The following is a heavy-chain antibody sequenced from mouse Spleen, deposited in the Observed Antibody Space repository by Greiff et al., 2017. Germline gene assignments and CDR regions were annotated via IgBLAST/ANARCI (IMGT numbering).Heavy chain of an antibody. Sequence: VQLQQPGAELVRPGSSVKLSCKASGYTFTSYWMHWVKQRPIQGLEWIGNIDPSDSETHYNQKFKDKATLTVDKSSSTAYMQLGSLTSEDSAVYYCARSAYGNYVLFDYWGQGTTLTVSS. CDR1: GYTFTSYW. J-gene: IGHJ2*01. V-gene: IGHV1-52*01. CDR2: IDPSDSET. D-gene: IGHD2-1*01. CDR3: ARSAYGNYVLFDY.